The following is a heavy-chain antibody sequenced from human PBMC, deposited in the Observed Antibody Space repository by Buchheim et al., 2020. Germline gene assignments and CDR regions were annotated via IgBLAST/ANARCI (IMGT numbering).Heavy chain of an antibody. CDR2: ISYDGSNK. CDR1: GFTFSSYG. CDR3: AKDFWSGYSTSLYYYYGMDV. Sequence: QVQLVESGGGVVQPGRSLRLSCAASGFTFSSYGMHWVRQAPGKGLEWVAVISYDGSNKYYADSVKGRFTISRDNSKKPLYLQMNSLRAEDTAVYYCAKDFWSGYSTSLYYYYGMDVWGQGTT. V-gene: IGHV3-30*18. J-gene: IGHJ6*02. D-gene: IGHD3-3*01.